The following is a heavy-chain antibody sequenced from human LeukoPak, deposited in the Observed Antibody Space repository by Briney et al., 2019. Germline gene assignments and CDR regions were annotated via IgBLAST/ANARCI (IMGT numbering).Heavy chain of an antibody. V-gene: IGHV3-7*03. D-gene: IGHD6-6*01. CDR2: IKADGSQQ. Sequence: GGSLRLSCVASGFSISSHWMRWLRQAPGKGLEWVANIKADGSQQYYVDSVRGRFTITRDNAENSLYLQMNSLRAEDTAVYYCARARERSSSLVIYYYYGMDVWGQGTTVTVSS. CDR3: ARARERSSSLVIYYYYGMDV. CDR1: GFSISSHW. J-gene: IGHJ6*02.